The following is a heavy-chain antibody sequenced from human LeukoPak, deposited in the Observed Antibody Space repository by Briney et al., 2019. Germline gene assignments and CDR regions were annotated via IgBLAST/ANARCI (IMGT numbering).Heavy chain of an antibody. CDR1: GGTFSSYA. CDR3: ARAGRAGHKFAHYFDS. Sequence: SVKVSCKASGGTFSSYAISWVRQAPGQGLEWMGRIIPILGIASYAQKFQGRVTITADESTNTAYMDLSSLRSEDTAVYYCARAGRAGHKFAHYFDSWGQGTLVTVSS. CDR2: IIPILGIA. J-gene: IGHJ4*02. V-gene: IGHV1-69*04. D-gene: IGHD3-10*01.